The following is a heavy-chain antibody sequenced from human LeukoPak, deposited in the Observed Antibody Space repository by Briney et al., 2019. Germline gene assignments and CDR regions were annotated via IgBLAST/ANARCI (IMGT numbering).Heavy chain of an antibody. J-gene: IGHJ4*02. CDR1: GYTFTSYG. D-gene: IGHD2-15*01. Sequence: APVKVSCKASGYTFTSYGISWVRQAPGQGLEWMGWINAYNGNTNYAQKLQGRVTMTTDTSTTTAYMELRSLRSDDTAVYYCARLGSGARVSDYWGQGTLVTVSS. CDR2: INAYNGNT. CDR3: ARLGSGARVSDY. V-gene: IGHV1-18*01.